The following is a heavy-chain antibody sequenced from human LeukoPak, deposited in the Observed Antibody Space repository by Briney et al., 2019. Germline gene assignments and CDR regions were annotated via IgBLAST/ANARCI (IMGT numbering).Heavy chain of an antibody. CDR2: IKQDGSEK. CDR3: ARGTLGRYLDWLFGHDAFDI. V-gene: IGHV3-7*01. D-gene: IGHD3-9*01. Sequence: GGSLRLSCAASGFTFSSYWMSWVRQAPGKGLEWVANIKQDGSEKYYVDSVKGRFTISRDNAKNSLYLQMNSLRAEDTAVYYCARGTLGRYLDWLFGHDAFDIWGQGTMVTVSS. CDR1: GFTFSSYW. J-gene: IGHJ3*02.